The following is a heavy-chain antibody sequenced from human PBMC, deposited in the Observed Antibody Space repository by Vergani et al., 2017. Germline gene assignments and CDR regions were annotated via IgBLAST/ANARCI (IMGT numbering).Heavy chain of an antibody. V-gene: IGHV4-34*01. CDR2: INHSGST. J-gene: IGHJ2*01. D-gene: IGHD4-17*01. Sequence: QVQLQQWGAGLLKPSETLSLTCAVYGGSFSGYYWSWIRQPPGKGLEWIGEINHSGSTNYNPSLKSRVTISVDRSKNQFSLKLSSVTAADTAVYYCARDRTVTPRGDWYFDLWGRGTLVTVSS. CDR3: ARDRTVTPRGDWYFDL. CDR1: GGSFSGYY.